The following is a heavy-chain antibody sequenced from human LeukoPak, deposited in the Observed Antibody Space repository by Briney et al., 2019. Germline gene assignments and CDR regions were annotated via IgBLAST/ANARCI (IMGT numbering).Heavy chain of an antibody. V-gene: IGHV1-24*01. CDR2: FDPEDGET. CDR1: GYTLTELS. J-gene: IGHJ4*02. D-gene: IGHD5-18*01. CDR3: ATAPPGYSYAFGNFDY. Sequence: ASVKVSCKVSGYTLTELSMHWVRQAPGKGLEWMGGFDPEDGETIYAQKFQGRVTMTEDTSTDTAYMELSSLRSEDTAVYYCATAPPGYSYAFGNFDYWGQGTLVTVSS.